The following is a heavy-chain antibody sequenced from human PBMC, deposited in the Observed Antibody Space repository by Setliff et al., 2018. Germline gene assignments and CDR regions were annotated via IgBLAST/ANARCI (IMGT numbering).Heavy chain of an antibody. V-gene: IGHV4-39*01. D-gene: IGHD1-1*01. CDR2: IYYRGDT. J-gene: IGHJ4*02. CDR1: GASLNSGTYY. CDR3: ARTGTYRYFDY. Sequence: SETLSLTCTVSGASLNSGTYYWGWIRKPPGKGLEWIGRIYYRGDTYYNPSLKGRLTISVDTAQNQFSLRLTFVTAADTAVYYCARTGTYRYFDYWGQGALVTVSS.